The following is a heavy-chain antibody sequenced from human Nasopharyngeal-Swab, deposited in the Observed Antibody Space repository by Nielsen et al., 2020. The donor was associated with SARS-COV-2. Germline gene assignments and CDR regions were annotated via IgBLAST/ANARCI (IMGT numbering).Heavy chain of an antibody. V-gene: IGHV3-7*03. CDR2: IKQDGSEK. D-gene: IGHD3-22*01. J-gene: IGHJ4*02. CDR3: ARSISDASGYRPLLD. CDR1: GFTFSFYW. Sequence: GESLKISCAASGFTFSFYWMTWVRQAPGKGLEWVANIKQDGSEKNYVDSVKGRFTISRDNAKNSLYLQMNILRAEDTAVYYCARSISDASGYRPLLDWGQGTLVIVSS.